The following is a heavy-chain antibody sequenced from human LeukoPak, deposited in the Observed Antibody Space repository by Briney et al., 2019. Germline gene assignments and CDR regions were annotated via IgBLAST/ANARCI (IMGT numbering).Heavy chain of an antibody. CDR2: ISAYNGNT. CDR1: GYTSTSYG. CDR3: ARRYYDSSGYYYFDY. V-gene: IGHV1-18*01. D-gene: IGHD3-22*01. J-gene: IGHJ4*02. Sequence: ASVKVSCKASGYTSTSYGISWVRQAPGQGLEWMGWISAYNGNTNYAQKLQGRVTMTTDTSTSTAYMELRSLRSDDTAVYYCARRYYDSSGYYYFDYWGQGTLVTVSS.